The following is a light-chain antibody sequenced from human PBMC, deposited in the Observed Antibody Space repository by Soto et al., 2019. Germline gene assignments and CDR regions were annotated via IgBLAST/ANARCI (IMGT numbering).Light chain of an antibody. Sequence: DIQMTQSPSSLSASVGDRVTITCRASRGIRNDLGWFQEKPGKAPKRLIYGASSLENGVPSRFSGSGSGTEFTLTISSLQPEDFATYYCQQYESYSPLTFGGGTKVDIK. CDR2: GAS. J-gene: IGKJ4*01. V-gene: IGKV1-17*01. CDR3: QQYESYSPLT. CDR1: RGIRND.